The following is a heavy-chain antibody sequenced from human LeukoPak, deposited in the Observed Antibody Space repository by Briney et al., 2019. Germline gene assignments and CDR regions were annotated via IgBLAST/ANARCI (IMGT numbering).Heavy chain of an antibody. D-gene: IGHD4-17*01. V-gene: IGHV4-4*07. Sequence: KASETLSLTCTVSGGSFNSYFWTWIRQPAGKGLECIGRIHTSGNTNYNPSLKSRVTMSLDTSKNQFSLKLTSVTAADTAVYYCARDGALVYGDYWYFDLWGRGTLVTVS. CDR2: IHTSGNT. CDR1: GGSFNSYF. CDR3: ARDGALVYGDYWYFDL. J-gene: IGHJ2*01.